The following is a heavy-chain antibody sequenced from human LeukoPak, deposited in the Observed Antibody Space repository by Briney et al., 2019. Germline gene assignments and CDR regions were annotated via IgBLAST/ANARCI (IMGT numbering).Heavy chain of an antibody. J-gene: IGHJ6*02. CDR3: APMAADTAMVGMDV. CDR2: IKQDGSEE. CDR1: EFTFSTYW. D-gene: IGHD5-18*01. Sequence: GGSLRLSCVGSEFTFSTYWMSWVRQAPGKGLEWLANIKQDGSEEYYVDSVKGRFTISRDNAKNSLYLQMNSLRAADTAVYYCAPMAADTAMVGMDVWGQGTEVTVSS. V-gene: IGHV3-7*05.